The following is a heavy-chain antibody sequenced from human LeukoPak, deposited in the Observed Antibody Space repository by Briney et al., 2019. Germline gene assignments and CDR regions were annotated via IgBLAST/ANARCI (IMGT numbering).Heavy chain of an antibody. CDR1: GFTFSSYA. D-gene: IGHD5-12*01. V-gene: IGHV3-64D*06. J-gene: IGHJ4*02. Sequence: GGSLRLSCSASGFTFSSYAMHWVRQAPGKGLEYVSSISSNGGSTYYADSVKGRFTISRDNSKNTLFLQMSSLRTEDTAVYYCASPHSGCDYNFGHWGQGTLVTVSS. CDR3: ASPHSGCDYNFGH. CDR2: ISSNGGST.